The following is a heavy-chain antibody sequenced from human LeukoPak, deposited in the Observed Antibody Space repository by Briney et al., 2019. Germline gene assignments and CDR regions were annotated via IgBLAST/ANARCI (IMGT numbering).Heavy chain of an antibody. CDR1: GFTFSSYA. CDR2: ISYDGSKK. J-gene: IGHJ3*02. V-gene: IGHV3-30-3*01. Sequence: GGSLRLSCAASGFTFSSYAMHWVRQAPGKGLEWVAVISYDGSKKYYADSVKGRFTISRDNSKNTLYLQMNSLRAEDTAVYYCARDPKIFTMMNAFDIWGQGTMVTVSS. D-gene: IGHD3-22*01. CDR3: ARDPKIFTMMNAFDI.